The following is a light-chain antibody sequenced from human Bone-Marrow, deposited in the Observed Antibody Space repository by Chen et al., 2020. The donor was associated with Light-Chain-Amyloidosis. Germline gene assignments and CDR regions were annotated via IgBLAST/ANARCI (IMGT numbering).Light chain of an antibody. V-gene: IGLV3-21*02. J-gene: IGLJ3*02. CDR3: QVWDRSSDRPV. CDR1: NIGSTS. Sequence: SYVLTQPSSVSVAPGQTATIACGGNNIGSTSVHWYQQTQGQAPLLVVYDDSDRPSGIPERLSGSNSGNTATLTISRVEAGDEADYYGQVWDRSSDRPVFGGGTKLTIL. CDR2: DDS.